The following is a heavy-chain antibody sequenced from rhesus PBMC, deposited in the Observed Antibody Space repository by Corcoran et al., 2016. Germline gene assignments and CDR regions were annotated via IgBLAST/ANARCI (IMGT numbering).Heavy chain of an antibody. CDR2: IFGGGGTT. CDR3: ARGCAGSGCPLVNIDY. V-gene: IGHV4-173*01. CDR1: GGPISSPH. J-gene: IGHJ4*01. D-gene: IGHD2-21*01. Sequence: QLQLQESGPGLVKSSETLSLTCAVSGGPISSPHWTGIRPPPGQGREWIGRIFGGGGTTYYNPSIKSRVTCSTDTSKNQFSLRLSSVTAADTALYYCARGCAGSGCPLVNIDYWGQGVLVIVSS.